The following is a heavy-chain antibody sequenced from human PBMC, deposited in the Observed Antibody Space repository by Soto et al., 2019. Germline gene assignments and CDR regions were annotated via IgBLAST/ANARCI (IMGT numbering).Heavy chain of an antibody. CDR3: ARAGSPFDSDSSGYWGFDH. CDR2: VYSGGTT. CDR1: GFAVSNNY. D-gene: IGHD3-22*01. Sequence: GGSLRLSCVASGFAVSNNYMNWVRQAPGKGLEWVSVVYSGGTTYYADSVRGRFTVSRDDSKNTLFLRMSSLRAEDTAVYYCARAGSPFDSDSSGYWGFDHWGQGTLVTVSS. J-gene: IGHJ4*02. V-gene: IGHV3-53*01.